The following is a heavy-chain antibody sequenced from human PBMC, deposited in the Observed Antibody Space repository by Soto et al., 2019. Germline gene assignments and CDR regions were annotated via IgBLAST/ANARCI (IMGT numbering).Heavy chain of an antibody. D-gene: IGHD3-9*01. CDR2: IYYSGST. V-gene: IGHV4-59*08. CDR1: GGSISSYY. Sequence: PSETLSLTCTVSGGSISSYYWSWIRQPPGKGLEWIGYIYYSGSTNYNPSLKSRVTISVDTSKNQFSLKLSSVTAADTAVYYCARQVGSLHDILTGYSILIPYYFDYWGQGTLVTVSS. J-gene: IGHJ4*02. CDR3: ARQVGSLHDILTGYSILIPYYFDY.